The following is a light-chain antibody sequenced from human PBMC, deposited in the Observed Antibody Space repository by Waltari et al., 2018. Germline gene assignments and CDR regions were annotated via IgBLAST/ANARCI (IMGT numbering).Light chain of an antibody. Sequence: DIQMTQSPSTLSASVRDRVTITCRASQSLSSWLDWYQQKPGKAAKLLIYRAFSLESGVPSRFSGSGSGTEFTLTISSLQPDDLATYYFQQYNSYSRTFGQGTKLEIK. CDR3: QQYNSYSRT. V-gene: IGKV1-5*03. CDR2: RAF. CDR1: QSLSSW. J-gene: IGKJ2*01.